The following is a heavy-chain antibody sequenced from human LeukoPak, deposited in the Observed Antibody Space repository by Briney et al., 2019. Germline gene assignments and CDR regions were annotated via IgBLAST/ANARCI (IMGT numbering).Heavy chain of an antibody. CDR3: AREYSSSWSRAFDV. CDR2: ISSTGATT. D-gene: IGHD6-13*01. J-gene: IGHJ3*01. Sequence: PGGSLRLSCAASGFTFSSYAMNWVSRAPGKGLEWVSAISSTGATTYYADSVKGRFTISRDNSKNTLYLQMNSLRAEDTAVYYCAREYSSSWSRAFDVWGQGTMVTVSS. V-gene: IGHV3-23*01. CDR1: GFTFSSYA.